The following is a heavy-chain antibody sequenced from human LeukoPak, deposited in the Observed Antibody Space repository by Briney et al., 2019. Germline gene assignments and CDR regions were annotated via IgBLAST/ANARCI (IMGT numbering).Heavy chain of an antibody. Sequence: GESLKISYKGSGYSFANYWIGWVRQMPGKGLEWMGIIYPGDSDTRYSPSFQGQVTISADKSISTAYVQWSSLKASDTAMYYCARCHYDSGGYNYVLFDYWGQGTLVTVSS. CDR1: GYSFANYW. CDR3: ARCHYDSGGYNYVLFDY. J-gene: IGHJ4*02. D-gene: IGHD3-22*01. V-gene: IGHV5-51*01. CDR2: IYPGDSDT.